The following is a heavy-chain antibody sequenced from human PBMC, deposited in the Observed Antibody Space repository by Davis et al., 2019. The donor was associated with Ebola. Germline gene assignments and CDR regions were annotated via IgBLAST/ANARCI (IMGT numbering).Heavy chain of an antibody. J-gene: IGHJ6*04. CDR2: INPNSGGT. Sequence: AASVKVSCKASGYTFTGYYMHWVRQAPGQGLEWMGRINPNSGGTNYAQKFQGRVTMTRDTSISTAYMELSRLRSDDTAVYYCARDLESSSALYYYGMDVWGKGTTVTVSS. D-gene: IGHD6-6*01. CDR1: GYTFTGYY. V-gene: IGHV1-2*06. CDR3: ARDLESSSALYYYGMDV.